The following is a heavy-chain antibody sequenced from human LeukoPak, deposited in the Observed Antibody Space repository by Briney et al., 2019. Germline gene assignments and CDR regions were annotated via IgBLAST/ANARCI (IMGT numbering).Heavy chain of an antibody. D-gene: IGHD3-9*01. V-gene: IGHV3-30*18. CDR2: ISYDGSNK. CDR3: AKSIFDWLLLADY. J-gene: IGHJ4*02. Sequence: GRSLRLSCAASGFTFSSYGMHWVRQAPGKGPEWVAVISYDGSNKYYADSVKGRFTISRDNSKNTLYLQMNSLRAEDTAVYYCAKSIFDWLLLADYWGQGTLVTVSS. CDR1: GFTFSSYG.